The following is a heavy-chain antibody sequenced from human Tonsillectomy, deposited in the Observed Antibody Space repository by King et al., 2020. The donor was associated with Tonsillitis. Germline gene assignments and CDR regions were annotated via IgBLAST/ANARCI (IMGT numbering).Heavy chain of an antibody. CDR3: ARLNRYCSGGSCGWFDP. D-gene: IGHD2-15*01. CDR2: IYYSGST. J-gene: IGHJ5*02. Sequence: VQLQESGPGLVKPSETLSLTCTVSGGSISSYYWSWIRPPPGKGLEWIGYIYYSGSTNYNPSLKSRVTISVDTSKNQFSLKLSSVTAADTAVYYCARLNRYCSGGSCGWFDPWGQGTLVTVSS. CDR1: GGSISSYY. V-gene: IGHV4-59*01.